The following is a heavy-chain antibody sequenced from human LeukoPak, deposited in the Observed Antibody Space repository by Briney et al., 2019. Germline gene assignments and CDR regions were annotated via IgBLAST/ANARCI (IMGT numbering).Heavy chain of an antibody. J-gene: IGHJ4*02. CDR2: ISGDGRIT. D-gene: IGHD2-2*01. CDR1: GFTLSSYA. V-gene: IGHV3-23*01. Sequence: GGSLRLSCAASGFTLSSYAMSWVRQAPGKGLEWVSAISGDGRITHHADSVKGRFTISRDNSKNTLYLQMSSLRAEDTAVYYCATKGLVSVPSRYHFDYWGQGTLVTVSS. CDR3: ATKGLVSVPSRYHFDY.